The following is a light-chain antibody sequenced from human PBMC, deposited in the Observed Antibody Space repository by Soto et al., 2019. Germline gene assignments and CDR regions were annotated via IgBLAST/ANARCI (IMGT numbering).Light chain of an antibody. CDR3: QQSYSTLRT. CDR1: QSISSY. V-gene: IGKV1-39*01. J-gene: IGKJ1*01. Sequence: DIQMTQSPSSLSASVGDRVTTTCRASQSISSYLNWYQQKPGKAPKLLIYAASSLQSGVPSRFSGSGSGTDFTLTISSLQPEDFATYYCQQSYSTLRTFGQGTKV. CDR2: AAS.